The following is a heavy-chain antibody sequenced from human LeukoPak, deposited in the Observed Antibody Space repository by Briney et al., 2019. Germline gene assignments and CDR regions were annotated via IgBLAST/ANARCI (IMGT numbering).Heavy chain of an antibody. V-gene: IGHV1-2*02. J-gene: IGHJ5*02. CDR2: INPNSGGT. D-gene: IGHD3-22*01. CDR3: ARVATMIVVVTGHWFDP. Sequence: ASVKVSCKASGSTFTGYYMHWVRQAPGQGLEWMGWINPNSGGTNYAQKFQGRVTMTRDTSISTAYMELSRLRSDDTAVYYCARVATMIVVVTGHWFDPWGQGTLVTVSS. CDR1: GSTFTGYY.